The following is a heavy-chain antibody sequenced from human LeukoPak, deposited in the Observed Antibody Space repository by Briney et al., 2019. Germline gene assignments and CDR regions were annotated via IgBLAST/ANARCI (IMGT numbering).Heavy chain of an antibody. CDR1: GFTFSSYS. D-gene: IGHD4-23*01. CDR3: ARDPRGGNYGYNWFDL. J-gene: IGHJ5*02. V-gene: IGHV3-21*01. Sequence: PGGSLRLSCAASGFTFSSYSMNWVRQAPGKGLEWVSSISSSSSHIYYADSVKGRFTISRDNTKNSLYLQMNSLRAEDTAVYYCARDPRGGNYGYNWFDLWGQGTLVTVSS. CDR2: ISSSSSHI.